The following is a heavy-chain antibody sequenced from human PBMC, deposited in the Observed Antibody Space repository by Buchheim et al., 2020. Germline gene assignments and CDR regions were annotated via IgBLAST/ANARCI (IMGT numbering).Heavy chain of an antibody. D-gene: IGHD3-22*01. CDR2: ISGSGGST. J-gene: IGHJ4*02. CDR1: GFTFSSYA. Sequence: EVQLLESGGGLVQPGGSLRLSCAASGFTFSSYAMSWVRQAPGKGLEWVSAISGSGGSTYYADSVKGRFTISRDNSKNTLSLQMNSLRAEDTAVYYCAKQAGYDSSGYYYVWFDYWGQGTL. CDR3: AKQAGYDSSGYYYVWFDY. V-gene: IGHV3-23*01.